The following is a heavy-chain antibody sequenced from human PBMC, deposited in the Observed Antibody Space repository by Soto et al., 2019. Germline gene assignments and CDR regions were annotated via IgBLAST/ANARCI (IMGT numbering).Heavy chain of an antibody. D-gene: IGHD3-10*01. J-gene: IGHJ5*02. V-gene: IGHV4-30-4*01. CDR1: GDSLGSGDYY. Sequence: QVQLQESGPGLVKPSQTLSLTCTVSGDSLGSGDYYWTWIRQPPGQGLECIGYIYYIGTTFYNPSLESRVNISIDTAKNHFSRRLTSGTAADTAVYYCSRGSTYYGFLTWGQGTLVTGSS. CDR3: SRGSTYYGFLT. CDR2: IYYIGTT.